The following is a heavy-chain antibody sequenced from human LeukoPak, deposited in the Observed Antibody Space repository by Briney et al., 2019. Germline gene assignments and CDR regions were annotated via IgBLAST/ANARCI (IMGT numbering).Heavy chain of an antibody. CDR1: GYTLTELS. V-gene: IGHV1-24*01. CDR3: ATDRMWYSSSWYYFDY. Sequence: ASVKVSCTVSGYTLTELSMHWVRQAPGKGLEWMGGFDPEDGVTIYAQKFQGRVTMTEDTSTNTAYVELSSLRSEDTAVYYCATDRMWYSSSWYYFDYWGQGTLVTVSS. J-gene: IGHJ4*02. CDR2: FDPEDGVT. D-gene: IGHD6-13*01.